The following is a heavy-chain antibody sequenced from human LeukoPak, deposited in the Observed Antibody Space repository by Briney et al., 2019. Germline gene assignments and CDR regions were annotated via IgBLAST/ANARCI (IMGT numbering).Heavy chain of an antibody. CDR1: GDSISSGSYY. D-gene: IGHD6-19*01. Sequence: PSQTLSLTCTVSGDSISSGSYYWSWIRQPAGKGLEWIGRVYISGSTNYTPSLKSRVTISVDTSKNQFSLKLRSVTAADTAVYYCARVGGSIAVAGTRYFQYWGQGTLVTVSS. CDR2: VYISGST. J-gene: IGHJ1*01. V-gene: IGHV4-61*02. CDR3: ARVGGSIAVAGTRYFQY.